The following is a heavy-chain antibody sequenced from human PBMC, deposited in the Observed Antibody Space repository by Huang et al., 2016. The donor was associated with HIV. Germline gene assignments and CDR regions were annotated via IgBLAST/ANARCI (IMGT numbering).Heavy chain of an antibody. Sequence: VKPSETLSLTCIVSGASINSRSYYWGWIRQPPGRGLEWLGGMSYSGSTYYKTSLKSRVTMSVDTSKNELSLKLRSVTATETAVYYCARHAGSSRRYYFDYWGRGTLVTVSS. CDR2: MSYSGST. CDR3: ARHAGSSRRYYFDY. V-gene: IGHV4-39*01. D-gene: IGHD6-13*01. CDR1: GASINSRSYY. J-gene: IGHJ4*02.